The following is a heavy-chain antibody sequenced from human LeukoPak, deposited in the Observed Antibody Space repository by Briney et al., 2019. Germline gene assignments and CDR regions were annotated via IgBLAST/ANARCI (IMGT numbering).Heavy chain of an antibody. CDR1: GFPFSDYY. Sequence: GGSLRLSCAASGFPFSDYYMSWIRQAPGKGLEWVSYISSSGSTIYYADSVKGRFTISRDNAKNSLYLQMNSLRAEDTAVYYCARDSPMVRGVNDYWGRGTLVTVSS. J-gene: IGHJ4*02. D-gene: IGHD3-10*01. CDR3: ARDSPMVRGVNDY. V-gene: IGHV3-11*04. CDR2: ISSSGSTI.